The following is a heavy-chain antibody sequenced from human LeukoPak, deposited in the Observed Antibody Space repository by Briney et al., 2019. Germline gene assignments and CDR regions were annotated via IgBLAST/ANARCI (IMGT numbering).Heavy chain of an antibody. CDR2: IIPIFGTA. D-gene: IGHD2-2*01. CDR3: ARAPDPFCSSTSCYWYYFDY. J-gene: IGHJ4*02. CDR1: GGTFSSYA. V-gene: IGHV1-69*13. Sequence: ASVKVSCKASGGTFSSYAISWVRQAPGQGLEWMGGIIPIFGTANYAQKFQGRVTITADESTSTACMELSSLRSEDTAVYYCARAPDPFCSSTSCYWYYFDYWGQGTLVTVSS.